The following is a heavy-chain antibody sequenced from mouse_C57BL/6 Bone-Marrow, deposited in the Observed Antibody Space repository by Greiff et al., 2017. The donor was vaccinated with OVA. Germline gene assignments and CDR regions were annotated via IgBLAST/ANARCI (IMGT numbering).Heavy chain of an antibody. Sequence: QVQLQQPGAELVKPGASVKMSCKASGYPFTSYWITWVKRRPGQGLEWIGDIYPGSGSTNYNEKFKSKATLTVDTSSSTAYMQLSSLTSEDSAVYYCARYDYDYLYYYAMDYWGQGTSVTVSS. V-gene: IGHV1-55*01. D-gene: IGHD2-4*01. CDR2: IYPGSGST. CDR3: ARYDYDYLYYYAMDY. J-gene: IGHJ4*01. CDR1: GYPFTSYW.